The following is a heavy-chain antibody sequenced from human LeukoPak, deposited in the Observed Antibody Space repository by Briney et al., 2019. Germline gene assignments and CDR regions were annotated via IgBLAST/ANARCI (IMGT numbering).Heavy chain of an antibody. CDR1: GFTFSSYA. V-gene: IGHV3-30-3*01. CDR2: ISYDGSNK. Sequence: GRSLRLSCAASGFTFSSYAMHWVRQAPGKGLEWVAVISYDGSNKYYADSVKGRFTISRDNSKNTLYLQMNSLRAEDTAVYYCARASITMVRGVIIWGGKTDYWGQGTLVTVSS. D-gene: IGHD3-10*01. CDR3: ARASITMVRGVIIWGGKTDY. J-gene: IGHJ4*02.